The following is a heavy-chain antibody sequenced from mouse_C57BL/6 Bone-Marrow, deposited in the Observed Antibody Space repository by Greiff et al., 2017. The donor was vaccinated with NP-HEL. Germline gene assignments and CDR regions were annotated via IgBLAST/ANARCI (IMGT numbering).Heavy chain of an antibody. V-gene: IGHV1-50*01. J-gene: IGHJ4*01. CDR3: ARQVGPYAMDY. CDR2: IDPSDSYT. Sequence: QVQLQQPGAELVKPGASVKLSCKASGYTFTSYWMQWVKQRPGQGLEWIGEIDPSDSYTNYNQKFKGKATLTVDKSSSTAYMQLSSLTSEDAAVYDCARQVGPYAMDYWGQGTSVTVSS. CDR1: GYTFTSYW.